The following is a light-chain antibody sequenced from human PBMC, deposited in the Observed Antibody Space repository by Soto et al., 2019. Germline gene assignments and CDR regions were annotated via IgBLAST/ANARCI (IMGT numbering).Light chain of an antibody. CDR1: QSVSSY. J-gene: IGKJ5*01. Sequence: EIVLTQSPATLSLSPGERATLSCRASQSVSSYLAWYQQKPGRAPRLLIYDVSNRATGIPTRFSGTGSGTDFALTISSLEPEDFAVYYCQQRSNWPPSITFGQGTRLEIK. CDR2: DVS. V-gene: IGKV3-11*01. CDR3: QQRSNWPPSIT.